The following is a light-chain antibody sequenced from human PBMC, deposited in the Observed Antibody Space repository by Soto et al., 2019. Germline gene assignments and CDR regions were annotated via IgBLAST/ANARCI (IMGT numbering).Light chain of an antibody. J-gene: IGKJ1*01. Sequence: EIVLTQSPGTLSLSPGERATLSCRASQSISSSFLAWYQQRPGQSPRLIIHGASSRATGIPDRFSGSGSGTDFTLTISRLDLEDSAFYYCQQYVTSSWTFGQGTKVEIK. CDR3: QQYVTSSWT. V-gene: IGKV3-20*01. CDR2: GAS. CDR1: QSISSSF.